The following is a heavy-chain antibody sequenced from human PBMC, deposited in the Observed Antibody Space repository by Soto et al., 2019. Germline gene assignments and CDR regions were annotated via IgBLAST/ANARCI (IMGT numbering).Heavy chain of an antibody. V-gene: IGHV5-51*01. CDR3: ARRTNAVAGADYYYGLDV. J-gene: IGHJ6*02. Sequence: LKISCKASGFSFTNYWIAWVRQMPGKGLEWMGIVYPGDSDIRYSPSFQGQVTISADKSITTAYLQWSSLKASDTAMYYCARRTNAVAGADYYYGLDVWGQGTTVTVSS. CDR2: VYPGDSDI. D-gene: IGHD6-19*01. CDR1: GFSFTNYW.